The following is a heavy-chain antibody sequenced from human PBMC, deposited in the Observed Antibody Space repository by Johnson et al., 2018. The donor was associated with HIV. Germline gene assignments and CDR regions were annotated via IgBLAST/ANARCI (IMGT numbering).Heavy chain of an antibody. CDR2: ISGSGGST. CDR1: GFTFSSYA. D-gene: IGHD3-22*01. J-gene: IGHJ3*02. CDR3: AKDLRRTSYYYDSSGYKPDAFDI. V-gene: IGHV3-23*01. Sequence: EQLLESGGGLVQPGGSLRLSCAASGFTFSSYAMSWVRQAPGKGLEWVSAISGSGGSTYYADSVKGRFTISRENSKNTLYLQMNSLRAEDTAVYYCAKDLRRTSYYYDSSGYKPDAFDIWGQGTMVTVSS.